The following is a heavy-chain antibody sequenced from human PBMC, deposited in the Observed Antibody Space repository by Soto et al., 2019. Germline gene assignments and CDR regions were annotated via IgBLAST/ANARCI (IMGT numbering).Heavy chain of an antibody. CDR3: PKGGRQWLVTSDFNY. CDR2: VSHDGRNT. J-gene: IGHJ4*02. Sequence: VQLVESGGGVVQPGRSLRLSCAASGFTFSDYAMHWVRQAPGKGLEWVAVVSHDGRNTHYADSVKGRFTISRDSSKNTGSPEMTSLRAEDTAVYYGPKGGRQWLVTSDFNYWGQGALVTVSS. D-gene: IGHD6-19*01. V-gene: IGHV3-30*18. CDR1: GFTFSDYA.